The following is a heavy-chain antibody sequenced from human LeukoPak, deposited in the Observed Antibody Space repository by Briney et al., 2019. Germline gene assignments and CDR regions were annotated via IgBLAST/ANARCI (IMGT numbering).Heavy chain of an antibody. Sequence: QPSQTLSPTCAVSGGSISSGGYSWSWIRQPPGKGLEWIGYIYHSGSTYYNPSLKSRVTISVDRSKNQFSLKLSSVTAADTAVYYCAREYGSGSYDYWGQGTLVTVSS. J-gene: IGHJ4*02. CDR3: AREYGSGSYDY. CDR2: IYHSGST. D-gene: IGHD3-10*01. CDR1: GGSISSGGYS. V-gene: IGHV4-30-2*01.